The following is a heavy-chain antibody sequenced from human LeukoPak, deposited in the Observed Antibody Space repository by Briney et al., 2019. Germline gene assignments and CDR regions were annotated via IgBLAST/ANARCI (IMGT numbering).Heavy chain of an antibody. D-gene: IGHD2-15*01. J-gene: IGHJ5*02. Sequence: ASVKVSCKASGYTFTSYGISWVRQAPGQGLEWVGWISAYNGNTNYAQKLQGRVTMTTDTSTSTAYMELRSPRSDDTAVYYCARVNCSGGSCYSGWFDPWGQGTLVTVSS. CDR1: GYTFTSYG. CDR2: ISAYNGNT. V-gene: IGHV1-18*01. CDR3: ARVNCSGGSCYSGWFDP.